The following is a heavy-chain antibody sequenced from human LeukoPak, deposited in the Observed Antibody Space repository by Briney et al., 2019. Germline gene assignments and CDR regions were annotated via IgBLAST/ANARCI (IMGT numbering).Heavy chain of an antibody. CDR2: NSWADDK. D-gene: IGHD1-20*01. Sequence: SGPTLVNPTQALALTCTFSGLSLTTTGVGVGWIRQSPGKALEWLALNSWADDKRYSPSLKNRLTITKDTSRNQVVLTMTNVDPVDTATYYCVHRRGGYNWNHGDFDYWGQGTLVTVSS. J-gene: IGHJ4*02. CDR1: GLSLTTTGVG. V-gene: IGHV2-5*02. CDR3: VHRRGGYNWNHGDFDY.